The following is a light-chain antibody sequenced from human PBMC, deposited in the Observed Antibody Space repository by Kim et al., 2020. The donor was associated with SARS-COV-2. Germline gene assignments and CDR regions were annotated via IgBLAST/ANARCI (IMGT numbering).Light chain of an antibody. V-gene: IGKV3-20*01. J-gene: IGKJ2*03. CDR2: DAS. CDR1: QSVSSNY. CDR3: QQYCRSPRS. Sequence: SPGERAPLSCRASQSVSSNYLAWYQQKPGQAPRLLTYDASSRATGIQDRFSGSGSGTDFTLTISRLEPEDFAVYYCQQYCRSPRSFGQGTKLEI.